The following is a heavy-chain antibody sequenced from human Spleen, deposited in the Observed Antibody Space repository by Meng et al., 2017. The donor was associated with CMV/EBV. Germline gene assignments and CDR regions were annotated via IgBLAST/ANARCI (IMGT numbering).Heavy chain of an antibody. Sequence: LRLSCAASRFTCSDYARSWVRQAPGKGLEWVSAIRGSGGTTYYADSVKGRFTISRDNSKNTLYLQMNSLRAEDTAVYYCAKDSPPGGVWGQGTLVTVSS. CDR3: AKDSPPGGV. J-gene: IGHJ4*02. CDR2: IRGSGGTT. CDR1: RFTCSDYA. D-gene: IGHD3-10*01. V-gene: IGHV3-23*01.